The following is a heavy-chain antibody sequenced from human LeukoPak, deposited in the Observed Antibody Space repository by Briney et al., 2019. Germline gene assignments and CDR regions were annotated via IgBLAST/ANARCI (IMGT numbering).Heavy chain of an antibody. J-gene: IGHJ4*02. CDR3: ARELGYCSSTSCYTWVDY. V-gene: IGHV4-30-4*02. Sequence: SETLSLTCTVSGGSISSGDYYWSWIRQPPGKGLEWIGYIYYSGSTYYNPSLKSRVSISVDTSKNQFSLKLSSVTAADTAVYYCARELGYCSSTSCYTWVDYWGQGTLVTVSS. CDR2: IYYSGST. CDR1: GGSISSGDYY. D-gene: IGHD2-2*02.